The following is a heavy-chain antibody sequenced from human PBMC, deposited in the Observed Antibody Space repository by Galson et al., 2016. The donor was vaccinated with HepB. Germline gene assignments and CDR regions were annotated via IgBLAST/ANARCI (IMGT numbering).Heavy chain of an antibody. CDR1: GFTFSRYG. CDR2: ISYDGTKK. Sequence: SLRLSCAASGFTFSRYGFHWVRQAPGKGLEWVALISYDGTKKNYADSVKGRFTISRDNSKKTLYLQMNSLRPEDTAVYSCAGEQVEASYYGSGSGYYYYYDMDIWGQGTTVIVSS. D-gene: IGHD3-10*01. J-gene: IGHJ6*02. CDR3: AGEQVEASYYGSGSGYYYYYDMDI. V-gene: IGHV3-30*03.